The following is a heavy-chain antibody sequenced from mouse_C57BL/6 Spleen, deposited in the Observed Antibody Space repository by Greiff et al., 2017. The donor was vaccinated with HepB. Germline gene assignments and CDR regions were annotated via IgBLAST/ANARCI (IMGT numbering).Heavy chain of an antibody. J-gene: IGHJ2*01. CDR3: ARSRYYYGSSFDD. D-gene: IGHD1-1*01. CDR1: GYTFTSYW. CDR2: IYPSDSET. Sequence: QVQLQQPGAELVRPGSSVKLSCKASGYTFTSYWMDWVKQRPGQGLEWIGNIYPSDSETHYNQKFKDKATLTVDKSSSTAYMQLSSLTSEDSAVYYCARSRYYYGSSFDDWGQGTTLTVSS. V-gene: IGHV1-61*01.